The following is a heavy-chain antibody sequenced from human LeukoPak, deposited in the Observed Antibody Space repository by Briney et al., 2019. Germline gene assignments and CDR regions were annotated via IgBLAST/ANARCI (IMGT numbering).Heavy chain of an antibody. J-gene: IGHJ4*02. CDR3: AKGGSLLWFGELL. CDR1: GFTFSSYA. V-gene: IGHV3-23*01. CDR2: ISGSGGST. D-gene: IGHD3-10*01. Sequence: PGGSLRLSCAASGFTFSSYAMSWVRQAPGKGLEWVSAISGSGGSTYYADSVKGRFTISRDNSKDTLYLQMNSLRAEDTAVYYCAKGGSLLWFGELLWGQGTLVTVSS.